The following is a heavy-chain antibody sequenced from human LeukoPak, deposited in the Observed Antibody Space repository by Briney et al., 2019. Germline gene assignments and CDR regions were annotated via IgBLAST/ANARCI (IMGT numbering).Heavy chain of an antibody. J-gene: IGHJ4*02. CDR2: INHSGST. CDR3: ARTHPCNYYDSSGYPGFDY. V-gene: IGHV4-34*01. Sequence: SETLSLTCAVYGGSFSGYYWSWIRQPPGKGLEWIGEINHSGSTNYNPSLKSRVTISVDTSENQFSLKLSSVTAADTAVYYCARTHPCNYYDSSGYPGFDYWGQGTLVTVSS. D-gene: IGHD3-22*01. CDR1: GGSFSGYY.